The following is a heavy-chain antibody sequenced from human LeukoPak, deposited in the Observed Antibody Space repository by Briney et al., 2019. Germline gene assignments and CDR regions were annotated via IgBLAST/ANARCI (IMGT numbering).Heavy chain of an antibody. CDR3: ARLRHDNRGLFDY. V-gene: IGHV1-46*01. CDR1: GYTFTSYY. CDR2: INPSGGRT. D-gene: IGHD3-22*01. Sequence: ASVKVSCKASGYTFTSYYMRWVRQAPGQGLEWMGAINPSGGRTTYAQKFQGRVTMTRDTSTSTVYMELSSLRSEDAAVYYCARLRHDNRGLFDYWGQGTLVTVSS. J-gene: IGHJ4*02.